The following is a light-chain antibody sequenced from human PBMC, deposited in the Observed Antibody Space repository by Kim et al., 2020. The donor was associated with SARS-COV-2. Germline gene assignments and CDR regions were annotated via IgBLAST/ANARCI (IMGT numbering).Light chain of an antibody. CDR2: AKN. Sequence: VAMRQTVRITCQGDSLRSYYATRYQQKPGQAPILLINAKNNRPSGIPDRFSGSSSGNTASLTITGAQAEDEADYYCNSRDTNDNVVFGGGTSLTVL. J-gene: IGLJ2*01. V-gene: IGLV3-19*01. CDR1: SLRSYY. CDR3: NSRDTNDNVV.